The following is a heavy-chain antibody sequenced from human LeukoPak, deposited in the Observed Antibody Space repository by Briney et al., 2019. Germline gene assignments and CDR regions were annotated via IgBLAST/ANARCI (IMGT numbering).Heavy chain of an antibody. D-gene: IGHD3-9*01. CDR3: ARDTYYDILTGYPRGYYYGMDV. CDR1: RFTFRDYT. Sequence: GGSLRLSCAASRFTFRDYTMHWVRQAPGKGLEWVSYISSSGSTIYYADSVKGRFTISRDNAKNSLYLQMNSLRAEDTAVYYCARDTYYDILTGYPRGYYYGMDVWGKGTTVTVSS. J-gene: IGHJ6*04. CDR2: ISSSGSTI. V-gene: IGHV3-48*04.